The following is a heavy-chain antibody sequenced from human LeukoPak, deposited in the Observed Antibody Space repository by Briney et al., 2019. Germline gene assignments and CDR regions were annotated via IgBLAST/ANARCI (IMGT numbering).Heavy chain of an antibody. V-gene: IGHV4-39*01. D-gene: IGHD2-15*01. J-gene: IGHJ4*02. CDR1: GGSISGGSYY. Sequence: SETQSLTCTVSGGSISGGSYYWGWIRQPPGKGLEWIAYVFSSGTTYYNPSLKSRITMSVDTSKNQFSLRLTSVTAADTAVYYCARSGATLLAVLDNWGQGTLVTVSP. CDR2: VFSSGTT. CDR3: ARSGATLLAVLDN.